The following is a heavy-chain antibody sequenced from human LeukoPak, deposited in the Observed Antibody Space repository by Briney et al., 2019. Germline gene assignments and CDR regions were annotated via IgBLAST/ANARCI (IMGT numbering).Heavy chain of an antibody. D-gene: IGHD6-13*01. CDR2: ISGSGGST. CDR1: GFTFSSYA. J-gene: IGHJ4*02. V-gene: IGHV3-23*01. Sequence: GGSLKLSCAASGFTFSSYAISWVRQAPGKGLEWVSAISGSGGSTYYADSVKGRFTISRDNSKNTLYLQMNSLRAEDTAVYYCAKDPVAAAGTFDYWGQGTLVTVSP. CDR3: AKDPVAAAGTFDY.